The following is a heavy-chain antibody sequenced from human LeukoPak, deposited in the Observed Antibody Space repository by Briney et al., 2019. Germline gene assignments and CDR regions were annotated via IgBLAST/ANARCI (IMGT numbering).Heavy chain of an antibody. CDR3: AREDGRNDAFDI. J-gene: IGHJ3*02. Sequence: GGSLRLSCAASGFTFSSYSMNWVRQAPGKGLEWVSSISSSSSYIYYADSVKGRFTISGDNAKNSLYLQMNSLRAEDTAVYYCAREDGRNDAFDIWGQGTMVTVSS. CDR2: ISSSSSYI. V-gene: IGHV3-21*01. D-gene: IGHD1-26*01. CDR1: GFTFSSYS.